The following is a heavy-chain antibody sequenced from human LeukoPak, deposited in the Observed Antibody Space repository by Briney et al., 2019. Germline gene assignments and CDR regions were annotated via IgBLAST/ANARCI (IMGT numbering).Heavy chain of an antibody. CDR1: GFTFSSYD. Sequence: GGSLRLSCAASGFTFSSYDMHWVRQATGKGLEWVSAIGTAGDTYYPGSVKGRFTISRENAKNSLYLQMNSLRAGDTAVYYCARARGHGDYPNWYFDLWGRGTLVTVSS. CDR3: ARARGHGDYPNWYFDL. D-gene: IGHD4-17*01. CDR2: IGTAGDT. V-gene: IGHV3-13*01. J-gene: IGHJ2*01.